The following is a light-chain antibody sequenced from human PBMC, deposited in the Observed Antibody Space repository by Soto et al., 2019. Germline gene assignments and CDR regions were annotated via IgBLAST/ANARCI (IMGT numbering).Light chain of an antibody. J-gene: IGKJ5*01. CDR3: QQRTNWPWT. Sequence: EIVLTQSPCTLSLSPGERGALSCISSQIVIGSYLAWFQQKPGQAPRLLIYGASSRATGIPDRFSGSGSGTDFALTISSLEPEDSAVYYCQQRTNWPWTFGQGTRLET. V-gene: IGKV3D-20*02. CDR2: GAS. CDR1: QIVIGSY.